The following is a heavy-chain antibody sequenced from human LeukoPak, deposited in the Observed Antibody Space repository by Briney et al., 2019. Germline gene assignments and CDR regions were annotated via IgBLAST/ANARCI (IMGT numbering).Heavy chain of an antibody. D-gene: IGHD2-15*01. Sequence: GGSLRLSCAASGFTLSSYEMNWVRQAPGKGLEWVSYISSSGSTTYYADSVKGRFTISRDNAKNSLYLQMNSLRAEDTAVYYCARGYCSGGSCYPIFAFDIWGQGTMVTVSS. J-gene: IGHJ3*02. CDR1: GFTLSSYE. CDR2: ISSSGSTT. V-gene: IGHV3-48*03. CDR3: ARGYCSGGSCYPIFAFDI.